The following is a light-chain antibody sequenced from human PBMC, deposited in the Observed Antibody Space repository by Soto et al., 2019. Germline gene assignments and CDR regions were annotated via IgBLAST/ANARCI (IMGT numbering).Light chain of an antibody. V-gene: IGLV2-14*01. CDR3: SSYTTTSTRHV. J-gene: IGLJ1*01. Sequence: QSALTQPASVSGSPGQSITISCTGTSSDIGGYNSVSWYQQHPGKPPKLLIFEVSNRPSEVSNRVSGSKSGNTASLTISGLQAEDEADYYCSSYTTTSTRHVFGTGTKLTVL. CDR1: SSDIGGYNS. CDR2: EVS.